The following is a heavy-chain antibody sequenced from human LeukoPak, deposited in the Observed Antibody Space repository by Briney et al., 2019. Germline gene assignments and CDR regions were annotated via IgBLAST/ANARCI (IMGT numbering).Heavy chain of an antibody. CDR3: ARLFSSSWYRGAFDL. CDR1: GGSISSSRYY. J-gene: IGHJ3*01. CDR2: IYYSGST. V-gene: IGHV4-39*01. Sequence: SETLSLTCTVSGGSISSSRYYWGWLRQPPGKGLEWIGSIYYSGSTNYNPSLKSRLTISVDTSKNQFSLKLGSVTAADAAVYYCARLFSSSWYRGAFDLWGQGTMVTVSS. D-gene: IGHD6-13*01.